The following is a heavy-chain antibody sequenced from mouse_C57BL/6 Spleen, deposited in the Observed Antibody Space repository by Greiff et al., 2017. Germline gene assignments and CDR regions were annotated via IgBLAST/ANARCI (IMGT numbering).Heavy chain of an antibody. CDR3: ARGGGGYYNYAMDY. CDR2: ISYDGSN. J-gene: IGHJ4*01. CDR1: GYSITSGYY. D-gene: IGHD2-3*01. V-gene: IGHV3-6*01. Sequence: DVQLQESGPGLVKPSQSLSLTCSVTGYSITSGYYWNWIRQFPGNKLEWMGYISYDGSNNYNPSLKNRISITRDTSKNQFFLKLNSVTTEDTATYYCARGGGGYYNYAMDYWGQGTSVTVSS.